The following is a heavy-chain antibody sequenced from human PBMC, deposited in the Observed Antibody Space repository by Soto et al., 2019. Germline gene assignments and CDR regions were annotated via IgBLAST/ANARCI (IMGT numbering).Heavy chain of an antibody. V-gene: IGHV4-39*01. CDR1: GGSISSSSYY. J-gene: IGHJ6*02. D-gene: IGHD3-10*01. Sequence: SSETLSLTCTVSGGSISSSSYYWGWIRQPPGKGLEWIGSIYYSGSTYYNPSLKSRVTISVDTSKNQFSLKLSSVTAADTAVYYCASLYGSGSYSSPLYYYYGMDVWCQGTTVT. CDR2: IYYSGST. CDR3: ASLYGSGSYSSPLYYYYGMDV.